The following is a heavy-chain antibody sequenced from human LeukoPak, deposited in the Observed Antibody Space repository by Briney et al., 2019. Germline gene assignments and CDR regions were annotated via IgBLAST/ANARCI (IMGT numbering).Heavy chain of an antibody. V-gene: IGHV4-31*03. CDR3: ARAGGFFSPFGY. D-gene: IGHD3-3*01. CDR2: IYYSGST. Sequence: PSETLSLTCTVSGGSISSGGYYWSWIRQHPGKGLEWIGYIYYSGSTYYNPSLKSRVTISVDTSKNQFSLKLSSVTAADTAVYYCARAGGFFSPFGYWGQGTLVTVSS. J-gene: IGHJ4*02. CDR1: GGSISSGGYY.